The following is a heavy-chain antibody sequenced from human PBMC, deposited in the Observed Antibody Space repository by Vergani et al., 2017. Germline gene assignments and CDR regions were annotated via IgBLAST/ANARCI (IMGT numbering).Heavy chain of an antibody. D-gene: IGHD3-3*01. Sequence: QLQLQESGPGLVKPSETLSLTCTVSGGSISSGSYYWGWIRQPPGKGLEWIGSIYYSGSTYYNPSLKSRVTISVDTSKNQFSLKLSSVTAADTAVYYCARHVRPFGLFDYGGQGSLVTVCS. CDR1: GGSISSGSYY. J-gene: IGHJ4*02. CDR2: IYYSGST. CDR3: ARHVRPFGLFDY. V-gene: IGHV4-39*01.